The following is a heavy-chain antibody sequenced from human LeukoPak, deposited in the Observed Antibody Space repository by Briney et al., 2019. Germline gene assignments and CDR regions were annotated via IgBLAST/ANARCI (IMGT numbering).Heavy chain of an antibody. CDR2: ISSSGSTI. CDR3: ARDRYDYVWGSYVFNY. CDR1: GFTFSSYE. Sequence: PGGSLRLSXAASGFTFSSYEMNWVRQAPGKGLEWVSYISSSGSTIYYADSVKGRFTISRDNAKNSLYLQMNSLRAEDTAVYYCARDRYDYVWGSYVFNYWGQGTLVTVSP. J-gene: IGHJ4*02. D-gene: IGHD3-16*01. V-gene: IGHV3-48*03.